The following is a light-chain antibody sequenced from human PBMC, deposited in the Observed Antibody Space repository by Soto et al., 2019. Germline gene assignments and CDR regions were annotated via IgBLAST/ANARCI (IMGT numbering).Light chain of an antibody. Sequence: ILLTQSPGTLSLSPGDRATLSCRASQSFSNKYLAWYQQKPGQAPRLLIYGASSRATGIPDRFSGSGSGTDFTLTISSLQSEDFAVYYCQQYNNWPPWTFGQGTKVDIK. V-gene: IGKV3-20*01. CDR2: GAS. CDR3: QQYNNWPPWT. J-gene: IGKJ1*01. CDR1: QSFSNKY.